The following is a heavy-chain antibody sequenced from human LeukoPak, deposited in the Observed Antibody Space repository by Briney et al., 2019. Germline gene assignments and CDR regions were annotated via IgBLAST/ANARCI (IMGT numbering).Heavy chain of an antibody. CDR3: AKRYCTSTSCSFFDS. V-gene: IGHV3-23*01. D-gene: IGHD2-2*01. CDR1: GFTFSSYA. Sequence: AGSLRLSCAASGFTFSSYAMGWVRQAPGKGLEWVSLISASGDTTYYADSVRGRFTISRDNSEHTLYLQMNSLRAEDTAVYYCAKRYCTSTSCSFFDSWGQGTLVTVSS. CDR2: ISASGDTT. J-gene: IGHJ4*02.